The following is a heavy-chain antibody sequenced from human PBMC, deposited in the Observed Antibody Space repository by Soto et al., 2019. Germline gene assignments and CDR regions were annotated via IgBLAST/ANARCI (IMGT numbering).Heavy chain of an antibody. CDR2: IYYSGST. CDR1: GGSISSSSYY. V-gene: IGHV4-39*01. D-gene: IGHD3-3*01. CDR3: ARLRGVVITDSSIDY. Sequence: SETLSLTCTVSGGSISSSSYYWGWIRQPPGEGLEWIGSIYYSGSTYYNPSLKSRVTISVDTSKNQFSLKLSSVTAADTAVYYCARLRGVVITDSSIDYWGQGTLGTVSS. J-gene: IGHJ4*02.